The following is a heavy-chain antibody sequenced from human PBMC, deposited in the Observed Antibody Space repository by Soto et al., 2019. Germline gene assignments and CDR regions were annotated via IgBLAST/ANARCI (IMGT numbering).Heavy chain of an antibody. CDR1: EGSSSPYY. V-gene: IGHV4-59*08. Sequence: SDRCSVAEGSSSPYYWSCIRQPPGKGLEWIGYIYYAGSTTYNPSLKSRVTISVNTSKNEVSLKLTSVTAADTAVYYCARLGGYYQALASWGQGTLVTVSS. D-gene: IGHD3-22*01. J-gene: IGHJ5*02. CDR3: ARLGGYYQALAS. CDR2: IYYAGST.